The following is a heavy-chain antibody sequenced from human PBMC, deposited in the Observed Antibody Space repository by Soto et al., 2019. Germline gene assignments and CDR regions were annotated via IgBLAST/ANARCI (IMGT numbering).Heavy chain of an antibody. J-gene: IGHJ6*02. Sequence: PSETLSLTCTVSGGSISSYYWSWIRQPPGKGLEWIGYIYYSGSTNYNPSLKSRVTISVDTSKNQFSLKLSSVTAADTAVYYCARGGWYSYYYGMDVWGHGTTVTVSS. D-gene: IGHD6-19*01. CDR1: GGSISSYY. CDR3: ARGGWYSYYYGMDV. CDR2: IYYSGST. V-gene: IGHV4-59*01.